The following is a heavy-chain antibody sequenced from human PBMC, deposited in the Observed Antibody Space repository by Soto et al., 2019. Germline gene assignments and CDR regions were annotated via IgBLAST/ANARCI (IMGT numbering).Heavy chain of an antibody. D-gene: IGHD4-17*01. J-gene: IGHJ4*02. Sequence: EVQLVESGGGLVQPGGSLRLSCAASGFAFSSLWMHWVRQVPGKGLVWVSHISSAGTVINYADSVKGRFTISRDNANNTLYLQMNSLKVDDTAVYYWVSQIAYGGRGQGTLVTVSS. CDR3: VSQIAYGG. CDR2: ISSAGTVI. CDR1: GFAFSSLW. V-gene: IGHV3-74*01.